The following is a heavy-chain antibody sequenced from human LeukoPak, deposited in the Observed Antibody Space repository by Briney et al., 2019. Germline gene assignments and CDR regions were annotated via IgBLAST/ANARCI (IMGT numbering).Heavy chain of an antibody. D-gene: IGHD3-3*01. CDR3: ARGIGDFWSGYLNWFDP. CDR1: GFTFSSYA. J-gene: IGHJ5*02. CDR2: ISYDGSNK. V-gene: IGHV3-30*04. Sequence: PGKSLRLSCEASGFTFSSYAMHWVRQAPGKGLEWVAVISYDGSNKYYADSVKGRFTISRDDSKNTLYLQMNSLRAEDTAVYYCARGIGDFWSGYLNWFDPWGQGTLVTVSS.